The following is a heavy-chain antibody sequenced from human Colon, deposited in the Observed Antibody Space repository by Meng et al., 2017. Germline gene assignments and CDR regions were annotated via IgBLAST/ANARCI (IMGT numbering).Heavy chain of an antibody. Sequence: EAGPGRVKPSETLSLTCTVVGGSSKSNGYHGHWVRPPPGKGLEWIGAIYHSGSTSYNPSLQSRVTMFVDTSKKQLSLMLTSVTATDTAVYYSARRRGGSGRDCWGQGTLVTVSS. CDR3: ARRRGGSGRDC. J-gene: IGHJ4*02. CDR1: GGSSKSNGYH. V-gene: IGHV4-39*01. CDR2: IYHSGST. D-gene: IGHD3-10*01.